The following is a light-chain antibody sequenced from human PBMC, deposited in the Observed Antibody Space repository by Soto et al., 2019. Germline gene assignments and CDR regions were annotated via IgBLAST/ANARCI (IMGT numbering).Light chain of an antibody. Sequence: DVVMTQSPLSLPVTLGQPASISCRASRSLIYTDGNTYLNWFHQRPGQSPRRLFAKVYNRDSGVPDRFSGSGSGTDFTLKISRVEAEDVGLYYCMQGTHWPYTFGQGTKLEIK. J-gene: IGKJ2*01. CDR1: RSLIYTDGNTY. V-gene: IGKV2-30*01. CDR3: MQGTHWPYT. CDR2: KVY.